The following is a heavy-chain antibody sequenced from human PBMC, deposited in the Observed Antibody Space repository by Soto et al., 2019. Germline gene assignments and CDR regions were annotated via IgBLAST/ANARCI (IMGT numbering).Heavy chain of an antibody. CDR3: ARQAWFGELRGWFDP. CDR1: GYSFTSYW. CDR2: IYPGDSDT. J-gene: IGHJ5*02. V-gene: IGHV5-51*01. D-gene: IGHD3-10*01. Sequence: GESLKISCKGSGYSFTSYWIGWVRQMAGKGPEWMGIIYPGDSDTRYSPSFQGQVTISADKSINTAYLQWSSLKASDTAIYYCARQAWFGELRGWFDPWGQGTQVTVSS.